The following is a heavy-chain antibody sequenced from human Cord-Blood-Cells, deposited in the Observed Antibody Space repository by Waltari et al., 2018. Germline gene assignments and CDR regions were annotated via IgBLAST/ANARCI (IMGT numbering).Heavy chain of an antibody. Sequence: QVQLVQSGAEVTKPGSSVEVSCKASGGTFSSSALSWVRQAPGQGLKWMGGIIPSFGTANYAQKFQGRVTITADESTSTAYMELSSLRSEDMAVYYCARASYWGQGTLVTVSS. CDR2: IIPSFGTA. V-gene: IGHV1-69*01. CDR3: ARASY. CDR1: GGTFSSSA. J-gene: IGHJ4*02.